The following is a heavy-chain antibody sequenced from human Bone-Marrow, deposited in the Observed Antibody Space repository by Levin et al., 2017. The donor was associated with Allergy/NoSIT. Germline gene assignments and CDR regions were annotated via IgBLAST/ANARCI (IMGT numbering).Heavy chain of an antibody. J-gene: IGHJ6*03. Sequence: SVKVSCKASGGTFSSYAISWVRQAPGQGLEWMGGIIPIFGTANYAQKFQGRVTITADKSTSTAYMELSSLRSEDTAVYYCAREEVIEGSYYYMDVWGKGTTVTVSS. CDR3: AREEVIEGSYYYMDV. V-gene: IGHV1-69*06. D-gene: IGHD2-21*01. CDR1: GGTFSSYA. CDR2: IIPIFGTA.